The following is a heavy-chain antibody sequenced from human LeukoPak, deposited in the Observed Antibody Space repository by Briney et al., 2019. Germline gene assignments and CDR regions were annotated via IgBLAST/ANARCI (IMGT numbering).Heavy chain of an antibody. V-gene: IGHV3-9*01. J-gene: IGHJ4*02. CDR3: AKDIRDSGDYSFDY. CDR2: ISWNSGSI. D-gene: IGHD4-17*01. Sequence: SGGSLRLSCAASGFTFDDYAMHWVRQAPGKGLEWVSGISWNSGSIGYADSVKGRFTISRDNAKNSLYLQMNSLRAEDTALYYCAKDIRDSGDYSFDYWGQGTLVTVS. CDR1: GFTFDDYA.